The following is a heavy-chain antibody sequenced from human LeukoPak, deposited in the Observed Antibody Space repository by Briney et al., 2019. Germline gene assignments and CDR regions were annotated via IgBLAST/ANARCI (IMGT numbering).Heavy chain of an antibody. Sequence: GGSLRLSCAASGFTFSRYAMNWVRQAPGKGLEWVSAISGSGGSTYYADSVKGRFTISRDNSKNTVFLQMNSLRAEDTAVYYCAKAWVGYDSSGYYSGDYWGQGTLVTVSS. D-gene: IGHD3-22*01. CDR3: AKAWVGYDSSGYYSGDY. V-gene: IGHV3-23*01. CDR1: GFTFSRYA. J-gene: IGHJ4*02. CDR2: ISGSGGST.